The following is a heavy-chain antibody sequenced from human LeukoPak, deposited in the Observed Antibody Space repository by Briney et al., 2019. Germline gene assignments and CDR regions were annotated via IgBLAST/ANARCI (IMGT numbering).Heavy chain of an antibody. Sequence: SVKVSCKASGGTFSSYAINWVRQAPGQGLEWMGRIIPILDTPNYAQKFQGRVTITADKSTSTACMELSSLRSEDTAVYYCARDLTSYYYDNNGAFDFWGQGTLVTVSS. CDR1: GGTFSSYA. CDR3: ARDLTSYYYDNNGAFDF. J-gene: IGHJ4*02. D-gene: IGHD3-22*01. CDR2: IIPILDTP. V-gene: IGHV1-69*04.